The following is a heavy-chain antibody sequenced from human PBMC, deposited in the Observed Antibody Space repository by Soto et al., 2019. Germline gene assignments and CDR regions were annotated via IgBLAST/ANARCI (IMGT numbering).Heavy chain of an antibody. CDR2: ISYDGSNK. D-gene: IGHD3-22*01. J-gene: IGHJ4*02. CDR3: AKEYYDSSGYYYFDY. V-gene: IGHV3-30*18. Sequence: GGSLRLSCAASGFTFSSYGMHWVRQAPGKGLEWVAVISYDGSNKYYADSVKGRFTISRDNSKNTLYLQMNSLRAEDTAVYYCAKEYYDSSGYYYFDYWGQGTLVTVSS. CDR1: GFTFSSYG.